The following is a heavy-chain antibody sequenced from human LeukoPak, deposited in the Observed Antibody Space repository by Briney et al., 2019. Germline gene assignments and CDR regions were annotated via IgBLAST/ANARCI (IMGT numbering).Heavy chain of an antibody. V-gene: IGHV4-34*01. CDR2: INHSGSA. Sequence: KPSETLSLTCAVYGGPFSGYYWSWIRQPPGKGLEWIGEINHSGSANHNPSLKSRVTISVDMSKNQFSLKLSSVTAADTAVYYCARARGDYYDSSGYYSAFDYWGQGTLVTVSS. CDR1: GGPFSGYY. CDR3: ARARGDYYDSSGYYSAFDY. D-gene: IGHD3-22*01. J-gene: IGHJ4*02.